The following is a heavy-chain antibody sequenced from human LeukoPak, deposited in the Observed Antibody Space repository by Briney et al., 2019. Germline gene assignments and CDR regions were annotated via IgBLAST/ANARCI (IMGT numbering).Heavy chain of an antibody. CDR3: ARGVGATVWFDP. J-gene: IGHJ5*02. CDR1: GGTFSSCA. CDR2: IIPIFGTA. Sequence: ASVKVSCKASGGTFSSCAISWVRQAPGQGLEWMGGIIPIFGTANYAQKFQGRVTITTDESTSTAYMELSSLRSEDTAVYYCARGVGATVWFDPWGQGTLVTVSS. V-gene: IGHV1-69*05. D-gene: IGHD1-26*01.